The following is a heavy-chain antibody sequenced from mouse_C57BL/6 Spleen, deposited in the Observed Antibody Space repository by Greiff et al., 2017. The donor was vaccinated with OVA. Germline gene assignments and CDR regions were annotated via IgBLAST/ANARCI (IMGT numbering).Heavy chain of an antibody. J-gene: IGHJ1*03. CDR1: GYTFTSYW. D-gene: IGHD2-1*01. CDR2: IDPSDSYT. Sequence: QVQLQQPGAELVKPGASVKLSCKASGYTFTSYWMQWVKQRPGQGLEWIGEIDPSDSYTNSNQKFKGKATLTVDTSSSTAYMQLSSLTSEDSAVYYCARSVYYGNYVWYFDVWGTGTTVTVSS. CDR3: ARSVYYGNYVWYFDV. V-gene: IGHV1-50*01.